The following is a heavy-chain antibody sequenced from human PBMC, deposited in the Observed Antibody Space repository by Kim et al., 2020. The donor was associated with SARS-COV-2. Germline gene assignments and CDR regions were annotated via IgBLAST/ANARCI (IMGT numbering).Heavy chain of an antibody. V-gene: IGHV3-21*01. CDR2: ITTSSSYR. D-gene: IGHD7-27*01. J-gene: IGHJ5*02. CDR3: ARDPSGDAP. CDR1: GFTFSNYN. Sequence: GGSLRLSCAASGFTFSNYNMNWVRQAPGKGLEWVSSITTSSSYRYYADSVKGRFTISRDNAKNSLYLQMNSLRVEDTAVYYCARDPSGDAPWGQGTLVTVSS.